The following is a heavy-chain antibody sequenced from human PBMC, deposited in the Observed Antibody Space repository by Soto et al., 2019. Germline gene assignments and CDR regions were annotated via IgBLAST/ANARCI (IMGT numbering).Heavy chain of an antibody. CDR1: GYTFTGYY. V-gene: IGHV1-2*02. J-gene: IGHJ4*02. CDR3: ARKESGYYVGY. D-gene: IGHD3-22*01. Sequence: GASVKVSCKASGYTFTGYYMHWVRQAPGQGLEWMGWINPNSGGTNYAQKLQGRVTMTTDTSTSTVYMELRSLRSDDTAVYYCARKESGYYVGYWGQGTLVTVSS. CDR2: INPNSGGT.